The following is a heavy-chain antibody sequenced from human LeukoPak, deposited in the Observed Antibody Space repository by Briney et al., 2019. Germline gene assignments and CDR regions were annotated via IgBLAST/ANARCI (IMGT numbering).Heavy chain of an antibody. J-gene: IGHJ4*02. D-gene: IGHD2-2*01. V-gene: IGHV1-8*03. CDR1: GYTFTSYD. CDR3: ARAHFYCSSTSCPVVYFDY. CDR2: MNPNSGNT. Sequence: AASVKVSCKASGYTFTSYDINWVRQATGQGLEWMGWMNPNSGNTGYAQKFQSRVTITRNTSISTAYMELSSLRSEDTAVHYCARAHFYCSSTSCPVVYFDYWGQGTLVTVSS.